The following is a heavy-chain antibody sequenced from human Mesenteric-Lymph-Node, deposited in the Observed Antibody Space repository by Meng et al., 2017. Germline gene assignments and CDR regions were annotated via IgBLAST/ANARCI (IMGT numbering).Heavy chain of an antibody. D-gene: IGHD2-15*01. Sequence: SCKASGYTFTSYYMHWVRQAPGQGLEWMANIKQDGSEKYYVDSVKGRFTISRDNAKNSLYLQMNSLRAEDTAVYYCATVAATPTYAYYFDYWGQGTLVTVSS. CDR2: IKQDGSEK. V-gene: IGHV3-7*02. CDR3: ATVAATPTYAYYFDY. CDR1: GYTFTSYY. J-gene: IGHJ4*02.